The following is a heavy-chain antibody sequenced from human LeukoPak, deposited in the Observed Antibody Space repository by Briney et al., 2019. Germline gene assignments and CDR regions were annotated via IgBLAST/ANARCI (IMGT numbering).Heavy chain of an antibody. CDR2: ISSSSSTI. CDR3: ATFRARAFDI. CDR1: GFTFSSYS. J-gene: IGHJ3*02. Sequence: GGSLRLSCAASGFTFSSYSMNWVRQAPGRGLEWVSYISSSSSTIYYADSVKGRFTISRDNAKNSLYLQMNSLRAEDTAVYYCATFRARAFDIWGQGTMVTVSS. V-gene: IGHV3-48*01.